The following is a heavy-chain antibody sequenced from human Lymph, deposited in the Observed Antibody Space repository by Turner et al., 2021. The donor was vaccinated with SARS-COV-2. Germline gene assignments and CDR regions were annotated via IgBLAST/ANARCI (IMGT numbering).Heavy chain of an antibody. J-gene: IGHJ6*02. V-gene: IGHV4-59*08. Sequence: QVQLQESGPGLVRPSETLCLTCTVSGVSISSQSWSWIRQSPGRGLEWIGYFYKIGSIDYNPTLRSRVTISVDTSKNQLSLNLISMTAADTAVYYCARHQGSTSGYDHGMNVWGQGTAVIVSS. D-gene: IGHD1-1*01. CDR1: GVSISSQS. CDR3: ARHQGSTSGYDHGMNV. CDR2: FYKIGSI.